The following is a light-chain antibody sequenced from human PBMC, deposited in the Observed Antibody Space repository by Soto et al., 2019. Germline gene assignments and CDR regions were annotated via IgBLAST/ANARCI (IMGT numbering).Light chain of an antibody. CDR3: QHTRSYPST. Sequence: GGRIIKNYRASQSISNHLNWYQQKPGKAPKLLIYETSILQSGVSSRFSGSGSGTDFTLTFSRRHAEDFATQSCQHTRSYPSTFGGGTKVDIK. V-gene: IGKV1-39*01. J-gene: IGKJ4*01. CDR1: QSISNH. CDR2: ETS.